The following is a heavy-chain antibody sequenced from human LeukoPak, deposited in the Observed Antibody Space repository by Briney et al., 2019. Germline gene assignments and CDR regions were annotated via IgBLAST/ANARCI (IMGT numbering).Heavy chain of an antibody. D-gene: IGHD3-10*01. CDR2: IFPNDSDT. J-gene: IGHJ5*02. Sequence: GESLKISCKASGYTFTNYWIGWVRQVSGKGLEWMGIIFPNDSDTIYNPSFRGQVTISVDKSTSTTYLHWSSLKASDTAMYYCTRRGGSWFDPWGQGTLVTVSS. V-gene: IGHV5-51*01. CDR3: TRRGGSWFDP. CDR1: GYTFTNYW.